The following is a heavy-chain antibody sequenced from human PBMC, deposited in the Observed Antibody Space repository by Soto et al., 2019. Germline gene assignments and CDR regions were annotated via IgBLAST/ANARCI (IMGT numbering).Heavy chain of an antibody. CDR1: GGSFNRHT. CDR2: IIPILGTA. CDR3: ARGWGYDSTDYYYAY. J-gene: IGHJ4*02. V-gene: IGHV1-69*01. Sequence: VQLVQSGAEVRKPGSSVRVSCKASGGSFNRHTISWVRQAPGQGREWMGGIIPILGTANHAQKFQGRVTIIADESTSTVYMELSSLRSDDTAIYYCARGWGYDSTDYYYAYWGQGTLVIVSS. D-gene: IGHD3-22*01.